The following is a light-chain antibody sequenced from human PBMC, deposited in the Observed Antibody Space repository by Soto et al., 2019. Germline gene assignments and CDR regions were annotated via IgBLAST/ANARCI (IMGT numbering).Light chain of an antibody. CDR1: QSVSSDY. CDR2: AAS. J-gene: IGKJ1*01. Sequence: DIVLTQSPGTLSLSPGERATPSCRASQSVSSDYLAWYQQKPGQAPRLLIYAASSRATGIPDRFSGSGSGTDFTLTISRLAPEDFAVYFCQQYGTSPTFGQGTKVDIK. V-gene: IGKV3-20*01. CDR3: QQYGTSPT.